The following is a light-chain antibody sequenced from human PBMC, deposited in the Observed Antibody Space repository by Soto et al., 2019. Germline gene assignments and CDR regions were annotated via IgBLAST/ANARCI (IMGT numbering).Light chain of an antibody. Sequence: DIQMTQSPSSLSASLGDRVTFTCRASHDISHFLAWYQQKPGKVPQLLIYEASTLQFGVPSRFSGSGSGTEFSLTISGLQPEDVATYFCQKYDSVPFTFGPGTKVDIK. CDR3: QKYDSVPFT. CDR1: HDISHF. J-gene: IGKJ3*01. CDR2: EAS. V-gene: IGKV1-27*01.